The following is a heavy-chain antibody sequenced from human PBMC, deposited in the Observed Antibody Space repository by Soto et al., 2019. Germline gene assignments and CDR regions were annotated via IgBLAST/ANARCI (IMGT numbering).Heavy chain of an antibody. CDR2: IIPILGIA. V-gene: IGHV1-69*02. CDR1: GGTFSSYT. J-gene: IGHJ6*02. D-gene: IGHD4-17*01. Sequence: SVKVSCKASGGTFSSYTISWVRQAPGQGLEWMGRIIPILGIANYAQKFQGRVTITADKSTSTAYMELSSLRSEDTAVYYCARAYAPSYGGNYYYYGLAVWGQGTTVTVSS. CDR3: ARAYAPSYGGNYYYYGLAV.